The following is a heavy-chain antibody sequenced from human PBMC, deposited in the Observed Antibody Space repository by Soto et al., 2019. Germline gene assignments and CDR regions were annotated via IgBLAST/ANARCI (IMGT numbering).Heavy chain of an antibody. J-gene: IGHJ6*03. CDR1: GGSLSCYY. CDR2: IYYSGST. V-gene: IGHV4-59*08. D-gene: IGHD3-10*01. CDR3: ARLIARGDYYKYYMYV. Sequence: PSETLSLTCPASGGSLSCYYWTSIRQPPGKGLEGIGYIYYSGSTNYNPSLKSRVTISVDTSKNQFSLKLSSVTAARQPEHYYARLIARGDYYKYYMYVWGKGTRVTVS.